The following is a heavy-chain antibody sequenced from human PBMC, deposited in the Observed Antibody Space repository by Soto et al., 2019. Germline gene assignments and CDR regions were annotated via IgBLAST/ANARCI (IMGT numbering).Heavy chain of an antibody. CDR1: GFTFSAYA. CDR3: ARGLYGGPEH. J-gene: IGHJ4*02. CDR2: ISYDASNI. Sequence: GGSLRLSCAASGFTFSAYAMHWVRQAPGKGLEWVALISYDASNIHYADSVKGRFTISRDNSKNTLYLEMNRLRAEDTAVYSCARGLYGGPEHWGQGTLVTVSS. D-gene: IGHD4-17*01. V-gene: IGHV3-30-3*01.